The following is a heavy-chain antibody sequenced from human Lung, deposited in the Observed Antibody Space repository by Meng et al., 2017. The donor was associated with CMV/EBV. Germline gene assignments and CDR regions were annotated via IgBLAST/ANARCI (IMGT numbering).Heavy chain of an antibody. Sequence: SXAASGFTFSSFSMNWVRQAPGKGLEWVSSISGSSNYIYYADSVKGRFTISRDNAKNSLYLQMNSLRAEDTAVYYCARNSFRGSGSYYNYWGQGXLVTVSS. J-gene: IGHJ4*02. CDR1: GFTFSSFS. CDR3: ARNSFRGSGSYYNY. CDR2: ISGSSNYI. D-gene: IGHD3-10*01. V-gene: IGHV3-21*01.